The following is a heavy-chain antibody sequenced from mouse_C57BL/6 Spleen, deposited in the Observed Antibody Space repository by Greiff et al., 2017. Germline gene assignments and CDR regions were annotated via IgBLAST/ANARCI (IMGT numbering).Heavy chain of an antibody. J-gene: IGHJ3*01. CDR2: LNPGRGGT. CDR3: ARTYYDYDGFAY. CDR1: GYAFTNYL. Sequence: QVQLQQSGAELVRPGTSVKVSCKASGYAFTNYLIEWVKQRPGQGLEWIGVLNPGRGGTNYNEKFKGKATLTADKSSSTAYMQLSSLTSEDSAVYFCARTYYDYDGFAYWGQGTLVTVSA. V-gene: IGHV1-54*01. D-gene: IGHD2-4*01.